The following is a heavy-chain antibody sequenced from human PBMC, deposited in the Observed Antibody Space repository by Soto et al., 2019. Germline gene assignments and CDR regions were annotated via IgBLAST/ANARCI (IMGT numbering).Heavy chain of an antibody. CDR1: GFTFDDYA. D-gene: IGHD3-22*01. Sequence: EVQLVESGGGLVQPGRSLRLSCAASGFTFDDYAMHWVRQAPGKGLEWVSGISWNSGSIGYADSVKGRFTISRDNAKNALYLQMNSLRAEDTAVYYCAKDINSGSGYYPCYGMDVWGQGTTVTVSS. V-gene: IGHV3-9*01. J-gene: IGHJ6*02. CDR3: AKDINSGSGYYPCYGMDV. CDR2: ISWNSGSI.